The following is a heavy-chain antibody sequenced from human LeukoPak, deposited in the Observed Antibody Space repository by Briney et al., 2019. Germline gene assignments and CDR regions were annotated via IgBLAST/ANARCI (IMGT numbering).Heavy chain of an antibody. CDR1: GGSISSYS. J-gene: IGHJ4*02. D-gene: IGHD6-6*01. V-gene: IGHV4-59*08. CDR2: IYYSGRT. CDR3: ASSLNVAARPLDY. Sequence: SETLSLTCTVSGGSISSYSWSWLRQPPGKGLEGIGYIYYSGRTNYDPSLKSRVTISIDTSKNQFSLKLSSVTAADTAVYYCASSLNVAARPLDYWGQGTLVTVSS.